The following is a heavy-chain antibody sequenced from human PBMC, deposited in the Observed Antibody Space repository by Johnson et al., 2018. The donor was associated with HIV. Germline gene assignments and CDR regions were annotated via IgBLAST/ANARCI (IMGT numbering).Heavy chain of an antibody. J-gene: IGHJ3*02. CDR3: AKDLMYNWNDVGAFDI. Sequence: VQLVESGGGLVQPGRSLRLSCAASGFTFDDYAMHWVRQAPGKGLEWVSGISWNSGSIAYADSVKGRFTISRDNAKNSLYVQMNSLRAEATAVYYCAKDLMYNWNDVGAFDIWGQGTMVTVSS. CDR2: ISWNSGSI. D-gene: IGHD1-1*01. CDR1: GFTFDDYA. V-gene: IGHV3-9*01.